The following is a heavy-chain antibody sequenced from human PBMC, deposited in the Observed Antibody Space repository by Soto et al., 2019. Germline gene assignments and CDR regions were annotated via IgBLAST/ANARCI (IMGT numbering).Heavy chain of an antibody. CDR2: ISYDGGKN. CDR3: ARDPKRIYGHLDY. Sequence: GGSLRLSCAASGFTCSSNTLHWVRQAPGKGLEWVAVISYDGGKNYYGDSVKGRFTISRDNSKNTLYLQMNSLRAEDTAVYYCARDPKRIYGHLDYWGQGTLVTVSS. V-gene: IGHV3-30-3*01. CDR1: GFTCSSNT. J-gene: IGHJ4*02. D-gene: IGHD3-10*01.